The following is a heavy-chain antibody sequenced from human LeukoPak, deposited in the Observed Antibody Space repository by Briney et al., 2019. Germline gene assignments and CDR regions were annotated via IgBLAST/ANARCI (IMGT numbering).Heavy chain of an antibody. CDR1: GGSISIYY. Sequence: SETLSLTCTVSGGSISIYYWNWIRQPPGKGLEWIGYIYNSGGTIYNPSLKSRVTMSVDTSKNQFSLKLRSVTAADTAVYYCARSYSGTNHPFDFWGQGTLVTVSS. J-gene: IGHJ4*02. CDR2: IYNSGGT. CDR3: ARSYSGTNHPFDF. V-gene: IGHV4-59*01. D-gene: IGHD5-12*01.